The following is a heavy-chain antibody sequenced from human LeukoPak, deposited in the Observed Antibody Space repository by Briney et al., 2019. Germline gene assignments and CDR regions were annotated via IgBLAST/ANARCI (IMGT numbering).Heavy chain of an antibody. CDR2: IKQDGTEK. D-gene: IGHD3-22*01. CDR3: ARGLLYYSDKYFDH. V-gene: IGHV3-7*01. J-gene: IGHJ4*02. CDR1: GFTVSNAW. Sequence: PGGSLRLSCVVSGFTVSNAWMSWVRQAPGKGLEWVANIKQDGTEKYYVDSVKGRFTISRDNAKKSLYLQMNSLRAEDTAVYYCARGLLYYSDKYFDHWGQGTLVTVSS.